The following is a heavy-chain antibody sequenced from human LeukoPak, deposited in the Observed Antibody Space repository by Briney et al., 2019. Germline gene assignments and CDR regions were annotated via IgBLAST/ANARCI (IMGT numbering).Heavy chain of an antibody. CDR2: ISVRSNYI. Sequence: GGSLRLSSASAGYIFSSYSIIWVRQAPGKGLEWVSSISVRSNYIYYADSVRGRFSISRDDARDSLYLQVNSLRAEDTAVYYCVRLRRNRDTSGFYYYYDYWGQGTLVTVSS. V-gene: IGHV3-21*01. CDR3: VRLRRNRDTSGFYYYYDY. D-gene: IGHD6-25*01. J-gene: IGHJ4*02. CDR1: GYIFSSYS.